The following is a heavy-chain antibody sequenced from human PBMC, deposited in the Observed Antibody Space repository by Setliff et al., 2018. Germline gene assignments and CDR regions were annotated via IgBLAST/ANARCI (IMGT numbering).Heavy chain of an antibody. J-gene: IGHJ4*02. CDR3: TTAPLAAASTC. D-gene: IGHD6-13*01. V-gene: IGHV3-33*08. Sequence: LSLTCGVSGYSISSSSYYWGWIRQPPGKGLEWVALIWNDGSTKFYGDSVKGRFTISRDNSKNTLYLQMNSLKTEDTAVYYCTTAPLAAASTCWGQGTLVTVSS. CDR1: GYSISSSSYY. CDR2: IWNDGSTK.